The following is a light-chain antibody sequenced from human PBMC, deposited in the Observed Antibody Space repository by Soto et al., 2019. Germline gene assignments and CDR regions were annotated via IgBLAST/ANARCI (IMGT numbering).Light chain of an antibody. CDR2: GAS. CDR3: QQYGSSPSIT. CDR1: QSVSSNY. V-gene: IGKV3-20*01. J-gene: IGKJ5*01. Sequence: IVMTQSPATLSVSPWERATLSCRASQSVSSNYLAWYQRKPGQAPRLLIYGASRRATGIPDRFSGSGSGTDFTLTISRLEPEDFAVYYCQQYGSSPSITFGQGTRLEIK.